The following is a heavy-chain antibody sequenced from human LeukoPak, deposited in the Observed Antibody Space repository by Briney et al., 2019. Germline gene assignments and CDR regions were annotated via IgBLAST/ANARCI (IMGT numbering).Heavy chain of an antibody. V-gene: IGHV4-39*01. J-gene: IGHJ4*02. CDR3: AQGYSSSWYVGY. D-gene: IGHD6-13*01. CDR2: INHSGST. CDR1: GTSISSSSHY. Sequence: PSETLSLTCSVSGTSISSSSHYWSWIRQPPGKGLEWIGEINHSGSTNYNPSLKSRVTISVDTSKNQFSLKLSSVTAADTAVYYCAQGYSSSWYVGYWGQGTLVTVSS.